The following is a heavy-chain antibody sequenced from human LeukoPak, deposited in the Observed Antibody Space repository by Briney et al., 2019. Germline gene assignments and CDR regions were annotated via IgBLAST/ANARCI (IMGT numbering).Heavy chain of an antibody. Sequence: GASVKVSCKASGYTFTSYGISWVRQAPGQGLEWMGWISAYNGNTNYAQKLQGRVTMTTDTSTSTAYMELRSLRSDDTAVYYCARVGHKQWLAIGYYYGMDVWGQGTTVTVSS. CDR3: ARVGHKQWLAIGYYYGMDV. J-gene: IGHJ6*02. CDR2: ISAYNGNT. D-gene: IGHD6-19*01. CDR1: GYTFTSYG. V-gene: IGHV1-18*01.